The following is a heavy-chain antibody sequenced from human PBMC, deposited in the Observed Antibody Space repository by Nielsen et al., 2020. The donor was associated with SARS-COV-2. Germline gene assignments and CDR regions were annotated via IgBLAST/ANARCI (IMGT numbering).Heavy chain of an antibody. D-gene: IGHD6-13*01. V-gene: IGHV3-30*04. CDR3: ARDKLIAAPVYCFDP. CDR1: GFTFSSYS. J-gene: IGHJ5*02. Sequence: GGSLRLSCAASGFTFSSYSIHWVRQAPGKGLEWVAVMSSDGSKKFYADSVKGRFTIFRDNSKNTLYLQMNSLRTDDTAVYYCARDKLIAAPVYCFDPWGQGTLVTVSS. CDR2: MSSDGSKK.